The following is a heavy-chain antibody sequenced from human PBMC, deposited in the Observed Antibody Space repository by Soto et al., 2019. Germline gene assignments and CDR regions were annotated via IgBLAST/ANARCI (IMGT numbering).Heavy chain of an antibody. CDR1: GDFISSGGYY. Sequence: QVQLQESGPGLVKPSQTLSLTCTVSGDFISSGGYYWSWIRQLPGKGLEWIGYIYSSGTTYYNPSLKSQITISVDTSKNQFSLILSSVTAADTAVYYCARTDSSGYYFVYWGQGTLVTVFS. CDR3: ARTDSSGYYFVY. CDR2: IYSSGTT. D-gene: IGHD3-22*01. V-gene: IGHV4-31*01. J-gene: IGHJ4*02.